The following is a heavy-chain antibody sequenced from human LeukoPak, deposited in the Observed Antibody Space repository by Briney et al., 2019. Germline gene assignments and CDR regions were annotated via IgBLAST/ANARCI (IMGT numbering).Heavy chain of an antibody. Sequence: PGGSLRLSCAASGFTFSSYWMHWVRQAPGKGLVWVSRINSDGSSTSYADSVKGRFTISRDNAKNTLYLQMNSLRAEDTAVYYCTRQQYYDFWSGYYSPVEGMDVWGKGTTVTVSS. CDR3: TRQQYYDFWSGYYSPVEGMDV. CDR1: GFTFSSYW. CDR2: INSDGSST. D-gene: IGHD3-3*01. J-gene: IGHJ6*04. V-gene: IGHV3-74*01.